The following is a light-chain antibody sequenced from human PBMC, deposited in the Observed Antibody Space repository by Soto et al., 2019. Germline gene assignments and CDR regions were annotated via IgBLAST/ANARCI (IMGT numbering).Light chain of an antibody. V-gene: IGKV3-15*01. CDR3: QEYNTWPWT. Sequence: GMTQSPAALSVSQGERATLSCRASQSVNSNLAWYQQKLGQAPTVLIYGASTRATGIPDRFSGSGSGTECILTISSLQSEDFAVYYCQEYNTWPWTLGQGTKVDIK. CDR1: QSVNSN. J-gene: IGKJ1*01. CDR2: GAS.